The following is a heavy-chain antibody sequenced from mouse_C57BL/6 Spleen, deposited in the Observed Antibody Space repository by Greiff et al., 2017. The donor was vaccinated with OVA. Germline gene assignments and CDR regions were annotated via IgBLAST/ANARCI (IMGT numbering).Heavy chain of an antibody. V-gene: IGHV1-82*01. Sequence: VQLQQSGPELVKPGASVKISCKASGYAFSSSWMNWVKQRPGKGLEWIGRIYPGDGDTNYNGKFKGKATLTADKSSSTAYMQLSSLTSEDSAVYFCARGNTVVAWGQGTTLTVSS. CDR2: IYPGDGDT. CDR3: ARGNTVVA. J-gene: IGHJ2*01. D-gene: IGHD1-1*01. CDR1: GYAFSSSW.